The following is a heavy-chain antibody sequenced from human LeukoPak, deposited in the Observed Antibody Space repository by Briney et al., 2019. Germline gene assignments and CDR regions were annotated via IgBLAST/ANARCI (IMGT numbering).Heavy chain of an antibody. Sequence: SQTLSLTCTVSGGSISSGGYYWSWIRQHPGKGLEWIGYIYYSGSTYYNPSLKSRVTISVDTSKNQFSLKLSSVTAADTAVYYCARGGYSGSCTAFDIWGQATMVTVSS. V-gene: IGHV4-31*03. CDR3: ARGGYSGSCTAFDI. CDR1: GGSISSGGYY. D-gene: IGHD1-26*01. CDR2: IYYSGST. J-gene: IGHJ3*02.